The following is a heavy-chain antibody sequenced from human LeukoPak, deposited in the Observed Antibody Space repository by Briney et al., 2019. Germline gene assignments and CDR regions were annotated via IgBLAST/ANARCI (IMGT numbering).Heavy chain of an antibody. CDR2: IKQDGSEK. CDR3: ARVEGYDSSGYYGD. V-gene: IGHV3-7*02. CDR1: GFTFSSYW. D-gene: IGHD3-22*01. Sequence: GGSLRLSCAASGFTFSSYWMSWVRQAPGKGLEWVANIKQDGSEKYYVDSVKGRFTISRDNAKNSLYLQMNSPRAEDSAVYYCARVEGYDSSGYYGDWGQGTLVTVSS. J-gene: IGHJ4*02.